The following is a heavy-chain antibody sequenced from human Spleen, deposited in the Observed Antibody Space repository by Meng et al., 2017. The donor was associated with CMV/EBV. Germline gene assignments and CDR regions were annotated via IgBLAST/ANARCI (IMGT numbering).Heavy chain of an antibody. CDR2: IFYSGST. CDR1: GRSISSGGYS. J-gene: IGHJ4*02. V-gene: IGHV4-31*03. Sequence: CTVSGRSISSGGYSCSRIRQHPVTGLEWIGYIFYSGSTYYHPSLKSRVIISVDTSKNQFSLKLSSVTAADTAVYYCASDSGYGAVDYWGQGTLVTVSS. CDR3: ASDSGYGAVDY. D-gene: IGHD5-12*01.